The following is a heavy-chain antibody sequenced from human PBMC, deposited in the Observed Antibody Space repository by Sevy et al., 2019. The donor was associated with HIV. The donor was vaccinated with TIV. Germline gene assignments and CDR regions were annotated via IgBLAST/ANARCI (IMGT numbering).Heavy chain of an antibody. D-gene: IGHD5-18*01. CDR3: AKDQGGYNYAPGY. Sequence: GGSLRLSCAASGLTFSTYGMHWVRQAPGKGLEWVAVISYDGNIQYYADSMKGRFTVSRDNSKNLLYLQMNSLRAEDSAVYYCAKDQGGYNYAPGYWGQGTLVTVSS. CDR2: ISYDGNIQ. CDR1: GLTFSTYG. J-gene: IGHJ4*02. V-gene: IGHV3-30*18.